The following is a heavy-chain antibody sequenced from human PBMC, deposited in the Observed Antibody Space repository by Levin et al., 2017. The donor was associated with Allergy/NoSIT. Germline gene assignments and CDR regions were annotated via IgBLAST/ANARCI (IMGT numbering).Heavy chain of an antibody. V-gene: IGHV3-11*05. CDR2: ISGTSSDT. J-gene: IGHJ4*02. CDR1: GFTFTDYY. CDR3: ARDAGRGTENDY. Sequence: GGSLRLSCAASGFTFTDYYMSWFRQAPGRGLEWLSYISGTSSDTNYAGSVKGRFSISRDNAENSLYLQMNSLRAEDTAIYYCARDAGRGTENDYWGQGTLVTVSS. D-gene: IGHD2-8*02.